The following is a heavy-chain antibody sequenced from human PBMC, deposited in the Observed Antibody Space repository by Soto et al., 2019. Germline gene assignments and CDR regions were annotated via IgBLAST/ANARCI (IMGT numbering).Heavy chain of an antibody. V-gene: IGHV3-33*01. D-gene: IGHD6-19*01. CDR1: GFTFSTYG. J-gene: IGHJ4*02. Sequence: PGGSLRLSCAASGFTFSTYGMHWVRQAPGKGLEWVAVIWYDGSNKYYVDSVKGRFSISRDNSKNTLYLQMNSLRAEDTAVYFCARVSGAVAGPFDYWGQGTLVTVSS. CDR2: IWYDGSNK. CDR3: ARVSGAVAGPFDY.